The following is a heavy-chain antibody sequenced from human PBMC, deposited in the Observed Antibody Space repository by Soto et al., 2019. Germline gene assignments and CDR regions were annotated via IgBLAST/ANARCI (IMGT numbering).Heavy chain of an antibody. V-gene: IGHV3-23*01. CDR2: ISGSGGST. D-gene: IGHD1-1*01. CDR1: GFTFSSYA. CDR3: AKVLKNGNLYDFDI. Sequence: GGSLRLSCAASGFTFSSYAMNWVRQAPGKGLEWVSAISGSGGSTYYADSLKGRCTISRDNSKNTLYLQMISLRAEDTPVYYCAKVLKNGNLYDFDIWGQGTMVTVSS. J-gene: IGHJ3*02.